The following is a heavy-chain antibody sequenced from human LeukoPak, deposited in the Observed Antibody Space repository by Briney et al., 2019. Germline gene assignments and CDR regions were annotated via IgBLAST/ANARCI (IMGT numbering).Heavy chain of an antibody. J-gene: IGHJ3*02. CDR1: GFTVSSNY. CDR2: VYSGGTT. CDR3: AREATVSQGAFDI. Sequence: GSLRLSCAASGFTVSSNYMSWVRQAPGKGLEWVSVVYSGGTTYYADSVKGRFTISRESSKKTVYLQMNSLRVEDTAVYYCAREATVSQGAFDIWGQGTMVTVSS. D-gene: IGHD4-17*01. V-gene: IGHV3-53*01.